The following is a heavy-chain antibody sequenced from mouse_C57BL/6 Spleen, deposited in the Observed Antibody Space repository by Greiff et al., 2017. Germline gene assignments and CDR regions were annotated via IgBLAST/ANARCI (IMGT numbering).Heavy chain of an antibody. V-gene: IGHV1-26*01. D-gene: IGHD1-1*01. CDR2: INPNNGGT. J-gene: IGHJ1*03. CDR3: ARSGDYGSSYGYFDV. CDR1: GYTFTDYY. Sequence: VQLQQSGPELVKPGASVKISCKASGYTFTDYYMNWVKQSHGKSLEWIGDINPNNGGTSYTQKFKGKATLTVDKSSSTAYMELRSLTSEDSAVYYCARSGDYGSSYGYFDVWGTGTTVTVSS.